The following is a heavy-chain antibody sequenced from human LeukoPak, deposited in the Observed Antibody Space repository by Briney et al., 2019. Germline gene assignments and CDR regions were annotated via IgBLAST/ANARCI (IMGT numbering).Heavy chain of an antibody. Sequence: SVKVSCKASGGTFSSYAISWVRQAPGQGLEWMGGIIPIFGTANYAQKFQGRVTITADESTSTAYMELSSLRSEDTAVYYCARGDFISSRDYLFFFDYWGQGSLVTVSS. CDR2: IIPIFGTA. J-gene: IGHJ4*01. D-gene: IGHD3-16*01. CDR3: ARGDFISSRDYLFFFDY. CDR1: GGTFSSYA. V-gene: IGHV1-69*13.